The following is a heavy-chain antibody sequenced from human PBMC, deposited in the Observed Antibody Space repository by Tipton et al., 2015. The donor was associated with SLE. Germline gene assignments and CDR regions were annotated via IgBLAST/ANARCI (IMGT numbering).Heavy chain of an antibody. CDR3: ARWVIAVAGTKGYWYFDL. V-gene: IGHV4-34*01. Sequence: LSLTCAVYGGSFSGYYWSWIRQPPGKGLEWIGEINHSGSTNYNPSLKSRVTISVDTSKNQFSLKLSSVTAADTAVYYCARWVIAVAGTKGYWYFDLWGRGTLVTVSS. CDR1: GGSFSGYY. J-gene: IGHJ2*01. D-gene: IGHD6-19*01. CDR2: INHSGST.